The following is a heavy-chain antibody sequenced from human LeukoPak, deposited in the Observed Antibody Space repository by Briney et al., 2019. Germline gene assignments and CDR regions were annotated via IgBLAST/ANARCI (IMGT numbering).Heavy chain of an antibody. Sequence: PGGSLRLSCAASGFTVSSNYMSWVRQDPGKGLEWVANMKHDGSEKSYVDSVKGRFTISRDDAKNSLYLQMNSLRAEDTALYYCARSPYSGSYGPFDYWGQGTLVTVSS. CDR1: GFTVSSNY. D-gene: IGHD1-26*01. V-gene: IGHV3-7*04. J-gene: IGHJ4*02. CDR3: ARSPYSGSYGPFDY. CDR2: MKHDGSEK.